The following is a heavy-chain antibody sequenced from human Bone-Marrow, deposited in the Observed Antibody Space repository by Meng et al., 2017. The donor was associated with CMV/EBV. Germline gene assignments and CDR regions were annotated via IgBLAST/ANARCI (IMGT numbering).Heavy chain of an antibody. J-gene: IGHJ4*02. CDR1: GFIFGHFD. CDR2: ISGSGVNT. CDR3: GSQEGGY. V-gene: IGHV3-23*01. Sequence: GESLKISCAVSGFIFGHFDMSCVRQAPGRGLERVSGISGSGVNTYYADSVKGRFIISRDNSRNTLYLVMNSLRAEDTAVYYCGSQEGGYWGQRTLVTVSS. D-gene: IGHD3-16*01.